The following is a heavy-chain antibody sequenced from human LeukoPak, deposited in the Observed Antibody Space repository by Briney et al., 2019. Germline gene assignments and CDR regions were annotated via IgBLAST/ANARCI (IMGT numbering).Heavy chain of an antibody. V-gene: IGHV4-39*01. CDR1: GGSISSSSYY. CDR2: IYYSGST. D-gene: IGHD3-10*01. CDR3: AAVSMVRGVGPFDY. J-gene: IGHJ4*02. Sequence: SETLSLTCTVSGGSISSSSYYWGWIRQPPGKGLEWIGSIYYSGSTYYNPSLKSRVTISVDTSKNQFSLKLSSVTAADTAVYYCAAVSMVRGVGPFDYWGQGTLVTVSS.